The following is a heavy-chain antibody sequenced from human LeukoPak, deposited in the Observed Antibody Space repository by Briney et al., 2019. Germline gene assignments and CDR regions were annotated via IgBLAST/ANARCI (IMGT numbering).Heavy chain of an antibody. Sequence: PWGSLRLSCAASGFTFSNSWMSWLRQAPGKGLEWVANIKHDGSEKYYVDSVKGRFTISRDNAKSSLYLQMNSLRAEDTAVYYCARDGSGYSVSWGQGTLVTVSS. D-gene: IGHD5/OR15-5a*01. CDR3: ARDGSGYSVS. CDR2: IKHDGSEK. V-gene: IGHV3-7*04. J-gene: IGHJ5*02. CDR1: GFTFSNSW.